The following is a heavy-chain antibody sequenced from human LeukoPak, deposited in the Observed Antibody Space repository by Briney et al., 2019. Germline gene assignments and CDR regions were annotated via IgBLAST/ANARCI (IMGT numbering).Heavy chain of an antibody. CDR1: GGTFSSYT. CDR3: ARGHYSSSWYGY. Sequence: SVKVSCKASGGTFSSYTISWVRQAPGQGLEWMGRTIPILGIANYAQKFQGRVTITADKSTSTAYMELSSLRSEDTAVYYCARGHYSSSWYGYWGQGTLVTVSS. D-gene: IGHD6-13*01. CDR2: TIPILGIA. V-gene: IGHV1-69*02. J-gene: IGHJ4*02.